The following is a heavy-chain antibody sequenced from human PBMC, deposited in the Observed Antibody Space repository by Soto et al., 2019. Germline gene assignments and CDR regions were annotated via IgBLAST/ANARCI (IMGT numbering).Heavy chain of an antibody. D-gene: IGHD7-27*01. Sequence: QVQLVQSGGEVKKPGASVKVSCKASGYTFSNFGLSWVRQAPGQGLELMGWISPYNGNTNYAQKLQGRLTMTTDTSTSTAYMELGSLRSDDTAVYYGAGDLLGLSVTGGGFDSGGQGPLVTVSS. CDR3: AGDLLGLSVTGGGFDS. J-gene: IGHJ4*02. CDR1: GYTFSNFG. V-gene: IGHV1-18*01. CDR2: ISPYNGNT.